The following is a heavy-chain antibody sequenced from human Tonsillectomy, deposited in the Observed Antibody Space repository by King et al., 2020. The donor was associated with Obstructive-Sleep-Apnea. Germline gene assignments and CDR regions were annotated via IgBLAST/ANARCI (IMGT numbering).Heavy chain of an antibody. Sequence: VQLVESGAEMKKPGSSVKVSFKASGGTFSNYAIIWVRQAPGQGLEWMGGIIPILGVANHAQKFQGRVTIAADKSTNTSYMELSSLISEDTAVYYVARYVVGTVGATVGATDPPEYYFHYWGQGTLVTVSS. J-gene: IGHJ4*02. CDR3: ARYVVGTVGATVGATDPPEYYFHY. V-gene: IGHV1-69*09. CDR2: IIPILGVA. CDR1: GGTFSNYA. D-gene: IGHD1-26*01.